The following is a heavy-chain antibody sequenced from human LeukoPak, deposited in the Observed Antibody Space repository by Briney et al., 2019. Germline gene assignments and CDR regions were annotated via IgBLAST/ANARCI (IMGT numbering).Heavy chain of an antibody. CDR2: INHSGST. CDR3: ARGLNYYDSSGYYSDYWYFDL. CDR1: GGSFSGYY. Sequence: SETLSLTCAVYGGSFSGYYWSWIRQPPGKGLEGIWEINHSGSTNYNPSPKSRVAISVDTSKNQFSLKVSSVTDADTAVYYCARGLNYYDSSGYYSDYWYFDLWGRGTLVTVSS. D-gene: IGHD3-22*01. J-gene: IGHJ2*01. V-gene: IGHV4-34*01.